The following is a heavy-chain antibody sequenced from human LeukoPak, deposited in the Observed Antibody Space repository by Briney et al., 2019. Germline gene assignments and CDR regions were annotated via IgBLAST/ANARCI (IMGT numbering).Heavy chain of an antibody. D-gene: IGHD3-9*01. J-gene: IGHJ4*02. V-gene: IGHV4-59*08. CDR2: IYYSGST. CDR1: GGSISSYY. CDR3: ARSGDILTGSHPLTFDY. Sequence: SETLSLTCTVSGGSISSYYWSWIRQPPGKGLEWIGYIYYSGSTNYNPSLKSRVTISVDTSKNQFSLKLSSVTAADTAVYYCARSGDILTGSHPLTFDYWGQGTLVTVSS.